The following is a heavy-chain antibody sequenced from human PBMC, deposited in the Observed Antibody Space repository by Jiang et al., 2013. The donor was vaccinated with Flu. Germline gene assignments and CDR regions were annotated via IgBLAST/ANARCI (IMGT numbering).Heavy chain of an antibody. J-gene: IGHJ3*02. CDR2: ISKDGGDR. D-gene: IGHD1-26*01. CDR3: VRERLGGFADDAFDI. CDR1: GFIFSDYY. V-gene: IGHV3-11*05. Sequence: GLVKPGGSLRLSCAASGFIFSDYYMSWIRQAPGKGLEWVSYISKDGGDRNYADSVKGRFTISRDNGRNSMGLQLNSLRTEDTAVYYCVRERLGGFADDAFDIWGQGTMVTVSS.